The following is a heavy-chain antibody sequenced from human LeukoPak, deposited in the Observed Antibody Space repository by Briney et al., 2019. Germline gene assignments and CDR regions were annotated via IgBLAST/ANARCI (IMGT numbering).Heavy chain of an antibody. CDR1: GFTFSDYY. V-gene: IGHV3-11*01. D-gene: IGHD1-26*01. J-gene: IGHJ4*02. CDR3: AGPDSGSYYDTFDY. CDR2: ISSSGSTI. Sequence: GGSLRLSCAASGFTFSDYYMSWIRQAPGKGLEWVSYISSSGSTIYYADSVKGRFTISRDNAKNSLYLQMNSLRAEDTAVYYCAGPDSGSYYDTFDYWGQGTLVTVSS.